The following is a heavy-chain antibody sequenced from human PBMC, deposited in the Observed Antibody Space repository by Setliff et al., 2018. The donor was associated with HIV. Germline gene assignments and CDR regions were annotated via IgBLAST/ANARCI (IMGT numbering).Heavy chain of an antibody. CDR3: AAFFVTPLMTQDF. Sequence: SETLSLTCTVSGGSISSYYWSVFRQPPGKGLEWIGYIYYSGSSNYNPSLKSRVTISVDTSNNQFSLKLSSVTAAATAVYYCAAFFVTPLMTQDFWGQGTLVTVSS. J-gene: IGHJ4*02. CDR2: IYYSGSS. V-gene: IGHV4-59*03. CDR1: GGSISSYY. D-gene: IGHD4-17*01.